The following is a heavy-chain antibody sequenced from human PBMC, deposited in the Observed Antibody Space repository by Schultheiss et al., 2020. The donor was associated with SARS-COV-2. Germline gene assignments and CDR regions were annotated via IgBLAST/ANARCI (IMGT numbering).Heavy chain of an antibody. CDR2: ISGSGGST. Sequence: GGSLRLSCAASGFTFSSYAMSWVRQAPGKGLEWVSAISGSGGSTYYADSVKGRFTISRDNSKNTLYLQMNSLRAEDTAVYYCAKDSSSWWSYYYYMDVWGQGTTVTVSS. D-gene: IGHD6-13*01. J-gene: IGHJ6*03. CDR1: GFTFSSYA. CDR3: AKDSSSWWSYYYYMDV. V-gene: IGHV3-23*01.